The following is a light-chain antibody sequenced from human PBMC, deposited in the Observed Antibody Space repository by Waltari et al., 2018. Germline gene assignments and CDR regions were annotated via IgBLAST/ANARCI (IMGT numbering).Light chain of an antibody. J-gene: IGKJ3*01. V-gene: IGKV3-20*01. Sequence: VILTQSPATLSLSPGERATLSCRASQSVSSYLAWYQQKPGQAPRPLIYGASSRATGIPDRFSGSGSGTEFTLTISSLEPEDFAVYYCQKYSSSPFTFGPGTKLDIK. CDR2: GAS. CDR3: QKYSSSPFT. CDR1: QSVSSY.